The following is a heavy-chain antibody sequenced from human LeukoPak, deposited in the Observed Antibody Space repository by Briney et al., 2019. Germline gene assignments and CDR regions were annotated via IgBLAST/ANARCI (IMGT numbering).Heavy chain of an antibody. V-gene: IGHV3-7*01. J-gene: IGHJ5*02. CDR3: ARAMGYQLLYAGWFDP. CDR1: GFTFSSYW. D-gene: IGHD2-2*02. CDR2: IKQDGSEK. Sequence: TGGSLRLSCAASGFTFSSYWMSWVRQAPGKGLEWVANIKQDGSEKYYVDSVKGRFTISRDNAKNSLYLQMNSLRAEDTAVYYCARAMGYQLLYAGWFDPWGQGTLVTVS.